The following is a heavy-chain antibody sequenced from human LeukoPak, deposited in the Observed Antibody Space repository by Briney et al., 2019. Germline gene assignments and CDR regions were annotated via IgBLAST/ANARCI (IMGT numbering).Heavy chain of an antibody. CDR2: IIPIFGTA. J-gene: IGHJ4*02. CDR1: GGTFSSYA. CDR3: AREVGGYDSSVSL. V-gene: IGHV1-69*13. Sequence: ASVKVSCKVSGGTFSSYAISWVRQAPGQGLEWMGGIIPIFGTANYAQKFQGRVTITADESTSTAYMELSSLRSEDTAVYYCAREVGGYDSSVSLWGQGTLVTVSS. D-gene: IGHD3-22*01.